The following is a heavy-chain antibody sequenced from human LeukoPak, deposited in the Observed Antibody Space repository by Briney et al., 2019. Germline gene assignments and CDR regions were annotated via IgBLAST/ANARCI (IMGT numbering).Heavy chain of an antibody. V-gene: IGHV4-59*01. CDR3: ARGANWGSLDF. J-gene: IGHJ4*02. Sequence: PSETLSLTCTVSGGSISSDYWSWIRQSPGKGLEWIGYIYYSGTTSYNPSLKSRVAISLDTSKTQFSLKLSSVTAADTAVYYCARGANWGSLDFWGQGTLVTVSS. CDR1: GGSISSDY. CDR2: IYYSGTT. D-gene: IGHD7-27*01.